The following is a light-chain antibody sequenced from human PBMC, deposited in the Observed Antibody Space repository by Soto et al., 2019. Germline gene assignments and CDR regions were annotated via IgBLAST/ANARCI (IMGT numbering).Light chain of an antibody. Sequence: QCLLNQPACVSGSPGQSITISCTGTTSDVRGYNYVAWYQQHPGKAPKLMIYEVSNRPSGVSNRFSGSKSGNTASLTISGLQAEDEADYYCRSYTSSSTYVFGTGTKVTVL. CDR1: TSDVRGYNY. CDR3: RSYTSSSTYV. J-gene: IGLJ1*01. CDR2: EVS. V-gene: IGLV2-14*01.